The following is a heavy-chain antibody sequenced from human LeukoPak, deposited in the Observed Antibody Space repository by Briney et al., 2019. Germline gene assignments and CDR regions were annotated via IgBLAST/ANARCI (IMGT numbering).Heavy chain of an antibody. CDR1: GFTFSSYS. D-gene: IGHD2-15*01. CDR3: IKDIRPGGMDV. CDR2: MSSSSSTI. Sequence: GGSLRLSCAASGFTFSSYSMNWVRQAPGKGLEWVSYMSSSSSTIYYADSVKGRFTISRDNAKNSLYLQMNSLRAEDTAIYYCIKDIRPGGMDVWGQGITVTVSS. V-gene: IGHV3-48*04. J-gene: IGHJ6*02.